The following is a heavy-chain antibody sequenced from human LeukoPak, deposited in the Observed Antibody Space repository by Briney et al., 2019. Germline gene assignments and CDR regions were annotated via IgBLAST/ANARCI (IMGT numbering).Heavy chain of an antibody. CDR1: GFTFNTYV. V-gene: IGHV3-23*01. J-gene: IGHJ4*02. Sequence: GGSLRLSCAASGFTFNTYVISWVRQAPGKGLEWVSSMSGSGSSTYYADSVKRRFTISRDNSKNTLYLRMNSLRPEDTAVYYCPTATGYSSEYKWGQGTLVTVSS. CDR2: MSGSGSST. CDR3: PTATGYSSEYK. D-gene: IGHD6-19*01.